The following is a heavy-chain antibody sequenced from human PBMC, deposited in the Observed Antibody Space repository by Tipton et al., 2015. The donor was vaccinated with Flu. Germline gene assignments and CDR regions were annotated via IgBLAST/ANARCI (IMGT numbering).Heavy chain of an antibody. CDR2: TYYTSKWNN. J-gene: IGHJ4*02. D-gene: IGHD3-10*01. CDR1: GDSVSSNSAA. CDR3: ARVSPRRITAIAVTMVPGGYFDS. V-gene: IGHV6-1*01. Sequence: TLSLTCAISGDSVSSNSAAWNWIRQSPSRGLEWLGRTYYTSKWNNDYAVAVKGRITVNPDTSKNQFSLQLNSVTPEDTAVYYCARVSPRRITAIAVTMVPGGYFDSWGQGTLVTVSS.